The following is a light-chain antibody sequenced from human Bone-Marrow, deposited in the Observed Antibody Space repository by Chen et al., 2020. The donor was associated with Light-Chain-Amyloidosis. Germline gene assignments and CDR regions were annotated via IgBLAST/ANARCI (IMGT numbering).Light chain of an antibody. J-gene: IGLJ1*01. V-gene: IGLV2-14*01. CDR3: SSYTITNTLV. Sequence: QSALTPPASMSGSSGQSLTISCPGTSSDVGGDNHVSWYQQHPDKAPKLMIYEVTNRPSWVPDRFSGSKSDNTASLTISGLQTEDEADYFCSSYTITNTLVFGSGTRVTVL. CDR1: SSDVGGDNH. CDR2: EVT.